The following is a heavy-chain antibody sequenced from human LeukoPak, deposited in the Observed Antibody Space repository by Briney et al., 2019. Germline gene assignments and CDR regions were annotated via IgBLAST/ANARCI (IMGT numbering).Heavy chain of an antibody. J-gene: IGHJ4*02. D-gene: IGHD3-22*01. Sequence: SETLSLTCTVSGGSITSSSYYWGWIRQPPGKGLEWIGSIYYSGSTYYNPSLKSRVTISVDTSTNQFSLKLSSVTAADTAVYYCARVDYYDSSGYFRKRRYYFDYWGQGTLVTVSS. V-gene: IGHV4-39*01. CDR1: GGSITSSSYY. CDR2: IYYSGST. CDR3: ARVDYYDSSGYFRKRRYYFDY.